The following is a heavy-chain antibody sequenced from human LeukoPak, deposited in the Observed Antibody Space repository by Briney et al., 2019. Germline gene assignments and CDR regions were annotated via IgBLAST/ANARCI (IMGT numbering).Heavy chain of an antibody. CDR3: TRGYCSRGSCYRYYMDV. CDR2: FNLNSGGT. Sequence: ASVKVSCKDSVYTFTAYYMHWVRQAPGQGLEWMGWFNLNSGGTNFAQKFQGRVTMTRDTSISTAYMELSRLRSDDTAVYYCTRGYCSRGSCYRYYMDVWGKGTTVTISS. D-gene: IGHD2-15*01. CDR1: VYTFTAYY. J-gene: IGHJ6*03. V-gene: IGHV1-2*02.